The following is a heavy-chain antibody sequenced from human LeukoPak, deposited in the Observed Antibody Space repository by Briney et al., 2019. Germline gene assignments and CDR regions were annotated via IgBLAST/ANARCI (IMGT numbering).Heavy chain of an antibody. V-gene: IGHV4-38-2*02. J-gene: IGHJ4*02. Sequence: SETLSLTCTVSGYSISSGYYWGWIRQPPAKGLEWIGSIYHSGSTYYNPSLKSRVTISVDTSKNQFSLKLSSVTAADTAVYYCARDLGDYVWGSLDYWGQGTLVTVSS. D-gene: IGHD3-16*01. CDR3: ARDLGDYVWGSLDY. CDR1: GYSISSGYY. CDR2: IYHSGST.